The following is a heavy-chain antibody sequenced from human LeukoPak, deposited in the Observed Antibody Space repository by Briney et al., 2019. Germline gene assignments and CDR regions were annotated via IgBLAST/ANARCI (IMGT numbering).Heavy chain of an antibody. CDR2: ISYDGSNK. Sequence: GGSLRLSCAASGFTFSSYGMHWVRQAPGKGLEWVAVISYDGSNKYYADSVKGRFTISRDNSKNSLYLQMNSLRTEDTALYYCAKGQGYSSGWYSDYWGQGTLVTVSS. J-gene: IGHJ4*02. CDR1: GFTFSSYG. CDR3: AKGQGYSSGWYSDY. D-gene: IGHD6-19*01. V-gene: IGHV3-30*18.